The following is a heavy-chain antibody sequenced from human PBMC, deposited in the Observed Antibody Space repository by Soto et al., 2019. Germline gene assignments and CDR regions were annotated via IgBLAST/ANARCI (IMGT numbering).Heavy chain of an antibody. CDR2: FDPKDGLP. Sequence: ASVKVSCKVSGHKVTELSIYWMRQSPGTGLECMGGFDPKDGLPVYAQNFEGRVTMTEDASTDTAYLEVENLRSEDTAVYFCAIVVRLGKCYVDAWGQGSLVTVSS. D-gene: IGHD2-8*01. CDR1: GHKVTELS. V-gene: IGHV1-24*01. J-gene: IGHJ5*02. CDR3: AIVVRLGKCYVDA.